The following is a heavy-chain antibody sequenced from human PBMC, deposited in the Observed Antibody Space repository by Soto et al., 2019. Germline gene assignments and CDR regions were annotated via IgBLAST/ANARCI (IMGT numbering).Heavy chain of an antibody. D-gene: IGHD5-18*01. Sequence: PGGSLRLSCAASGFTFSSYGMHWVRQAPGKGLEWVSGISSSGGSKYYADSVKGRFTISRDNSKNTLYLQMNSLRAEDTAVYYCVKILQYSYGLPHWGQGTLVTVSS. CDR2: ISSSGGSK. V-gene: IGHV3-23*01. J-gene: IGHJ4*02. CDR1: GFTFSSYG. CDR3: VKILQYSYGLPH.